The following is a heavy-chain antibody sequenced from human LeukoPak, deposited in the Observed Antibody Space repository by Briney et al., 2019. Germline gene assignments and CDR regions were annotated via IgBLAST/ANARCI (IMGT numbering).Heavy chain of an antibody. D-gene: IGHD5-18*01. J-gene: IGHJ5*02. Sequence: ASVTVSCRSSGYTFTIYDMSWVGQAPGEGVEGMGWISDYNGNTDYSQKLQGRVTITTDTSTTTAYMELSRLRSDDTAVYYCARAFALGGAMVTSYWFDPWGQGTLVTVSS. CDR2: ISDYNGNT. CDR3: ARAFALGGAMVTSYWFDP. CDR1: GYTFTIYD. V-gene: IGHV1-18*01.